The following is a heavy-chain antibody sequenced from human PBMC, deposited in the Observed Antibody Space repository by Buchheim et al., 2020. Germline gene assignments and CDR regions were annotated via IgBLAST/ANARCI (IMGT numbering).Heavy chain of an antibody. J-gene: IGHJ5*02. CDR3: ARHREMATILSWFDP. D-gene: IGHD5-24*01. CDR2: IYYSGST. Sequence: QLQLQESGPGLVKPSETLSLTCSVSGGSISSSSYYWGWIRQPPGKGLEWIGIIYYSGSTSYNPSLKSRVTISVDTSKNQFSLKLRSVTAADTAVYYCARHREMATILSWFDPWGQGTL. V-gene: IGHV4-39*01. CDR1: GGSISSSSYY.